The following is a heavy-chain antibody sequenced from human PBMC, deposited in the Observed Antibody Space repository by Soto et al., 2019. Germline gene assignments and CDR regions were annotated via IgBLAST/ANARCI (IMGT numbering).Heavy chain of an antibody. Sequence: GGSLRLSCAASGFSFSRYSMNWVRQVPGKGLEWVSSITISSRPIYYADSVKGRFTISRDNAKNSLFLQMNSLRAEDTAVYFCARDYYYDSGGYSPLDYWGQGTLVTVSS. CDR3: ARDYYYDSGGYSPLDY. CDR2: ITISSRPI. D-gene: IGHD3-22*01. J-gene: IGHJ4*02. CDR1: GFSFSRYS. V-gene: IGHV3-21*01.